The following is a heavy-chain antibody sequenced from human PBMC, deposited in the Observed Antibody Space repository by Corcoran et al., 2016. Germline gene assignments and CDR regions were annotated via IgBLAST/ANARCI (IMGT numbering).Heavy chain of an antibody. D-gene: IGHD2-2*01. Sequence: EVQLLESGGGLVQPGGSLRLSCAASGFTFSSYAMSWVRQAPGKGLEWVSAISGSGGSTYYEDSVKGRFTISRDNSKNTLYLQMNSLRAEDTAVYYCAKGGIVVVPAAPPGYYGMEVWGQGTTVTVSS. CDR3: AKGGIVVVPAAPPGYYGMEV. CDR1: GFTFSSYA. V-gene: IGHV3-23*01. J-gene: IGHJ6*02. CDR2: ISGSGGST.